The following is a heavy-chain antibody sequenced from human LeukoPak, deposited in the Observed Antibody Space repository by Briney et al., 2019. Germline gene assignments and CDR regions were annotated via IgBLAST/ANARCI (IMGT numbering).Heavy chain of an antibody. CDR2: ISGGEST. D-gene: IGHD6-19*01. CDR1: EFTFSSHA. Sequence: GGSLRLSCVASEFTFSSHAMNWVRQAPGKGLEWVSSISGGESTYYADSVKGRFTVSRDNSKNTLYLQINSLRGEDTAVYYCAKGKYSSGGVPDYWGQGTLVTDSS. V-gene: IGHV3-23*01. J-gene: IGHJ4*02. CDR3: AKGKYSSGGVPDY.